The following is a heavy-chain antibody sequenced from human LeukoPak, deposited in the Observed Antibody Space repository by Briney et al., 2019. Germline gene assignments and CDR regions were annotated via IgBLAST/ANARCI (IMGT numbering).Heavy chain of an antibody. Sequence: GRSLRLSCAASGFTFRSYGMHWVRQAPGKGLEWVAVIWYDGSNKYYADSVKGRFTISRDNSKNTLYLQMNSLRAEDTAVYYCARGWSYYETTNWFDPWGQGTLVTVSS. V-gene: IGHV3-33*01. CDR2: IWYDGSNK. CDR3: ARGWSYYETTNWFDP. CDR1: GFTFRSYG. J-gene: IGHJ5*02. D-gene: IGHD3-22*01.